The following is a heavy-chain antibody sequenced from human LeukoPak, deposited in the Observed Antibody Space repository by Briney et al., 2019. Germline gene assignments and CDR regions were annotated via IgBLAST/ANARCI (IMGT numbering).Heavy chain of an antibody. Sequence: GSLRLSCAASGFTFSSYSMNWVRQAPGKGLEWVSSISSSSSYIYYADSVKGRFTISRDNAKNSLYLQMNSLRAEDTAVYYCARVGIGEYGSGSYSPFDPWGQGILVTVSS. D-gene: IGHD3-10*01. J-gene: IGHJ5*02. CDR1: GFTFSSYS. CDR2: ISSSSSYI. V-gene: IGHV3-21*01. CDR3: ARVGIGEYGSGSYSPFDP.